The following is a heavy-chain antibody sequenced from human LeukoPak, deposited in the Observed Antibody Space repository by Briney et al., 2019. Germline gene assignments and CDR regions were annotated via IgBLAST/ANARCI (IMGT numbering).Heavy chain of an antibody. Sequence: GGSLRLSCAASGFMFSNSDMGWVRQAPGRGLEWVSTISRTGFSTFYADSVKGRFTISSDNSENTLYLQMNSLRAEDTAVYYCARRDGAYSHPYDYWGQGTLVTVSS. CDR2: ISRTGFST. V-gene: IGHV3-23*01. D-gene: IGHD4-23*01. J-gene: IGHJ4*02. CDR3: ARRDGAYSHPYDY. CDR1: GFMFSNSD.